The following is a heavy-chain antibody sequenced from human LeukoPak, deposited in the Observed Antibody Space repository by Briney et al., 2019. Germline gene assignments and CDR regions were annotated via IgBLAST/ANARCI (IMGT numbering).Heavy chain of an antibody. J-gene: IGHJ4*02. CDR3: ARGSGRVLRYFDWLPGGAAY. V-gene: IGHV1-2*02. Sequence: ASVKVSCKASGYTFTSYYMHGVRQAPGQGREWMGWINPNSGGTNYAQKFQGRVTMTRDTSISTAYMELSRLRSDGTAVYYCARGSGRVLRYFDWLPGGAAYWGQGTLVTVSS. CDR1: GYTFTSYY. CDR2: INPNSGGT. D-gene: IGHD3-9*01.